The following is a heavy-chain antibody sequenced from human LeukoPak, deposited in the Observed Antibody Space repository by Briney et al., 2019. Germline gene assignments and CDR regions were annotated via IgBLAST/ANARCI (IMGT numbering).Heavy chain of an antibody. Sequence: ASVNLSCKASGGTFSIYAISWVRQAPGQGLGWMGRIIPIFGTANYAQKFQGRVTITADKSTSTAYMELSSLRSEDTAVYYCASWGEYCSGGSCYGTYWYFDLWGRGTLVTVSS. CDR1: GGTFSIYA. CDR2: IIPIFGTA. CDR3: ASWGEYCSGGSCYGTYWYFDL. V-gene: IGHV1-69*06. J-gene: IGHJ2*01. D-gene: IGHD2-15*01.